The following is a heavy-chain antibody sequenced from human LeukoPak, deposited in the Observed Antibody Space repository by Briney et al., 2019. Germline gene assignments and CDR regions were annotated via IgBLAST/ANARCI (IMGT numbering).Heavy chain of an antibody. J-gene: IGHJ6*03. Sequence: SETLSLTCTVSGGSISSYYWSWIRQPPGKGLEWIGYIYYSGSTNYNPSLKSRVTISVDTSKNQFSLKLSSVTAADTAVYYCARGLYDSSGWVYYYYYYYMDVWGKGTTVTVSS. CDR3: ARGLYDSSGWVYYYYYYYMDV. CDR2: IYYSGST. CDR1: GGSISSYY. D-gene: IGHD3-22*01. V-gene: IGHV4-59*12.